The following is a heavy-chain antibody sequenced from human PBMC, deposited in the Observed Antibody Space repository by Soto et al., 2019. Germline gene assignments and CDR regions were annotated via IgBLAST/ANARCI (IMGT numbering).Heavy chain of an antibody. J-gene: IGHJ3*02. CDR3: ARDGVRQATSEAFDI. Sequence: ASVKVSFKASGYTFTSYGISWVRQAPGQGLEWMGWISAYNGNTNYAQKLQGRVTMTTDTSTSTAYMELRSLRSDDTAVYYCARDGVRQATSEAFDIWGQGTMVTVSS. CDR1: GYTFTSYG. D-gene: IGHD5-12*01. CDR2: ISAYNGNT. V-gene: IGHV1-18*01.